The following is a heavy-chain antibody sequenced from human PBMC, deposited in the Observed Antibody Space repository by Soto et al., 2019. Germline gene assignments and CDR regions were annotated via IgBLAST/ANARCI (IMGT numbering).Heavy chain of an antibody. CDR3: ARELGVWTGYYYYYYMDV. V-gene: IGHV1-18*01. J-gene: IGHJ6*03. Sequence: GASVKVSCKASGYTFTSYGISWVRQAPGQGLEWMGWISAYNGNTNYAQKLQGRVTMTTDTSTSTAYMELRSLRSDDTAVYYCARELGVWTGYYYYYYMDVWGKGTTVTVSS. D-gene: IGHD3-3*01. CDR2: ISAYNGNT. CDR1: GYTFTSYG.